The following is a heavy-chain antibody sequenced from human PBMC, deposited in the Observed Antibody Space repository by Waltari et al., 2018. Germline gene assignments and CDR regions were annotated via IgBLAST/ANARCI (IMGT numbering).Heavy chain of an antibody. CDR3: ATSGWYCFDY. CDR2: IKQDGREK. CDR1: GFTLSSFW. V-gene: IGHV3-7*01. Sequence: EVQLVESGGGLVQPGGSLRLSCAASGFTLSSFWMNWVRQTPGKWLEWVAGIKQDGREKYYADSVKGRFTISRDNAKNSLYLQMNSLRAEDTAVYYCATSGWYCFDYWGQGTLVTVSS. D-gene: IGHD6-19*01. J-gene: IGHJ4*02.